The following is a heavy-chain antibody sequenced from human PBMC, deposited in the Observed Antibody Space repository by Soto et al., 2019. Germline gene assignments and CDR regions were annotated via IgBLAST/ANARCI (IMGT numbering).Heavy chain of an antibody. D-gene: IGHD2-2*03. CDR2: IYGGGNGP. V-gene: IGHV3-23*01. Sequence: VQVLESGGGLVQPGGSLRLSCAATGFTFSDFAMSWVRQAPGKGLEWVSRIYGGGNGPHYADSVKGRVTISRDNSKNTLYLQMNSLRAKDTAVYYCAKMEGMDPWAYSFDYWGQGTLVTVSS. J-gene: IGHJ4*02. CDR3: AKMEGMDPWAYSFDY. CDR1: GFTFSDFA.